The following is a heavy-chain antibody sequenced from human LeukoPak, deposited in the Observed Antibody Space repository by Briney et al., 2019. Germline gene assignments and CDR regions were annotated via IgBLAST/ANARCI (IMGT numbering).Heavy chain of an antibody. CDR2: TYYRSKWYN. CDR1: GDSVSSNSAT. CDR3: ARNWMGDVAFEI. D-gene: IGHD1-26*01. V-gene: IGHV6-1*01. J-gene: IGHJ3*02. Sequence: SQTLSLTCAISGDSVSSNSATWNWIRQSPSRGLEWLGRTYYRSKWYNGYAVSVKGRITINPDTSKNQFSLQLNSVTPEDTGVYYCARNWMGDVAFEIWGQGTMVTVSS.